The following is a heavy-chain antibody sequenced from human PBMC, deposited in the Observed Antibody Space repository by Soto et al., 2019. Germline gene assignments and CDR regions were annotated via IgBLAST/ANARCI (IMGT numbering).Heavy chain of an antibody. CDR3: TQALYCSSTSCYSGGDSFHV. Sequence: GGSLRISCTPSGFNFRSYDMSCVRQAAWKWLQWVSIIRTNGESTDHTGATYYADSVRGRFTISRDNSKKTLYLQMSSLRADDTAVYFCTQALYCSSTSCYSGGDSFHVWGQGTMVT. J-gene: IGHJ3*01. CDR1: GFNFRSYD. CDR2: IRTNGESTDHTGAT. V-gene: IGHV3-23*01. D-gene: IGHD2-2*01.